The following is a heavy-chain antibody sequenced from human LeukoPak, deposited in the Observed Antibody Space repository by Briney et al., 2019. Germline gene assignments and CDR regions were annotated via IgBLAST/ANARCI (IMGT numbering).Heavy chain of an antibody. Sequence: SETLSLTCTVSGGSISSSSYYWGWIRQPPGKGLEWIGSIYYSGSTCYNPSLKSRVPISVDTSKNQFSLKLSSVTAADTAVYYCARHEGSVLRFLEPNHGWFDPWGQGTLVTVSS. CDR1: GGSISSSSYY. CDR2: IYYSGST. CDR3: ARHEGSVLRFLEPNHGWFDP. V-gene: IGHV4-39*01. D-gene: IGHD3-3*01. J-gene: IGHJ5*02.